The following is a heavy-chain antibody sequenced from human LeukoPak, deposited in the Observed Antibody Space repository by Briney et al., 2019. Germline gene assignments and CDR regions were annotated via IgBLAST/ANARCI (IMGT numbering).Heavy chain of an antibody. CDR1: GGSISSYY. Sequence: SETLSLTCTVSGGSISSYYWSWIRQPPGKGLEWIGYIYYSGSTNYNPSLKSRVTISVDTSKNQFSLKLSSVTAADTAVYYCAPLKSGLGYFDYWGQGTLVTVSS. CDR2: IYYSGST. D-gene: IGHD3-10*01. CDR3: APLKSGLGYFDY. J-gene: IGHJ4*02. V-gene: IGHV4-59*01.